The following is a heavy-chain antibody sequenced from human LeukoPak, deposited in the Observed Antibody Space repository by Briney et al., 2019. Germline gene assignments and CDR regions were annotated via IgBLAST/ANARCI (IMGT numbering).Heavy chain of an antibody. V-gene: IGHV1-18*01. J-gene: IGHJ5*02. CDR3: ARDRVVGATQYNWFDP. Sequence: ASVKVSCTASGYTFTSYGISWVRQAPGQGLEWMGWISAYNGNTNYAQKLQGRVTMTTDTSTSTAYMELRSLRSDDTAVYYCARDRVVGATQYNWFDPWGQGTLVTVSS. CDR1: GYTFTSYG. CDR2: ISAYNGNT. D-gene: IGHD1-26*01.